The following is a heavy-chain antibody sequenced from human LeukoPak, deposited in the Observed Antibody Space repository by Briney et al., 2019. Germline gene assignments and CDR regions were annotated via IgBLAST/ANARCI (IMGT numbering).Heavy chain of an antibody. CDR1: GCSFSSCGYY. CDR2: IFYSGST. CDR3: ARDGAWLSLHY. J-gene: IGHJ4*02. Sequence: SETLSLTCTVSGCSFSSCGYYWIWIRQPPGKGLEWIGYIFYSGSTNYNPSLKSRITISVDTSKNQFSLQLSSVTAADTAVYYCARDGAWLSLHYWGQGTLVTVSS. V-gene: IGHV4-61*08. D-gene: IGHD3-9*01.